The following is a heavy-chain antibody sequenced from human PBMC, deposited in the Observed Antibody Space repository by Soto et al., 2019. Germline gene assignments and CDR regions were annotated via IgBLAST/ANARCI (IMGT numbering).Heavy chain of an antibody. V-gene: IGHV3-21*01. CDR1: GFTFSSYS. D-gene: IGHD5-12*01. Sequence: EVQLVESGGGLVKPGGSLRLSCAASGFTFSSYSMNRVRQAPGKGLEWVSSISSSSSYIYYADSVKGRFTISRDNAKNSLYLQMNSLRAEDTAVYYCARDYDPGGYDAFDIWGQGTMVTVSS. CDR3: ARDYDPGGYDAFDI. CDR2: ISSSSSYI. J-gene: IGHJ3*02.